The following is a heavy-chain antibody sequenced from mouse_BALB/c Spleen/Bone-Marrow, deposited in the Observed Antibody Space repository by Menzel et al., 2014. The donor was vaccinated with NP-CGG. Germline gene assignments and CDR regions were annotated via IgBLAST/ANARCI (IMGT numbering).Heavy chain of an antibody. V-gene: IGHV1-14*01. CDR3: ARTTVVDIYWYFDV. J-gene: IGHJ1*01. Sequence: EVHLVESGPELVKPGASVKMSCKASGYTFTSYVLHWVKQKPGQGLEWIGYINPYNDGSKYNEKFKGKATLTSDKSSSTAYMELSSLTSEDPAVYYCARTTVVDIYWYFDVWGAGTTVPVSS. D-gene: IGHD1-1*01. CDR2: INPYNDGS. CDR1: GYTFTSYV.